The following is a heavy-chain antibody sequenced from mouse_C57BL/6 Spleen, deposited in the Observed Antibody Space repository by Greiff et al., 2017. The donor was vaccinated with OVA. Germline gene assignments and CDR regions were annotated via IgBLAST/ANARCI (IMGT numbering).Heavy chain of an antibody. Sequence: QVQLQQSGAELVRPGASVKMSCKASGYTFTSYNMHWVQQTPRQGLEWIGAIYPGNGDTSYNQKFKGKATLTVDKSSSTAYMQLSSLTSEDSAVYFCARGITGTWFAYWGQGTLVTVSA. CDR1: GYTFTSYN. CDR3: ARGITGTWFAY. V-gene: IGHV1-12*01. J-gene: IGHJ3*01. D-gene: IGHD4-1*01. CDR2: IYPGNGDT.